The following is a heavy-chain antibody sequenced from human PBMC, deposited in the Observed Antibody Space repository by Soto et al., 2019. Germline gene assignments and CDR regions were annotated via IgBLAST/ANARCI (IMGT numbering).Heavy chain of an antibody. CDR2: TYYRSKWYN. D-gene: IGHD2-2*01. V-gene: IGHV6-1*01. J-gene: IGHJ6*02. Sequence: SQTLSLTCAISGDSVSSNSAAWNWIRQSPSRGLEWLGRTYYRSKWYNDYAVSVKSRITINPDTSKNQFSLQLNSVTPEDTAVYYCARDSIVVVPAAMANYYYYYGMDVWGQGTTVTVSS. CDR1: GDSVSSNSAA. CDR3: ARDSIVVVPAAMANYYYYYGMDV.